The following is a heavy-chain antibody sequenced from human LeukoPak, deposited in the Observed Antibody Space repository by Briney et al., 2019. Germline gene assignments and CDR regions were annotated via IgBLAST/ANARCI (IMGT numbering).Heavy chain of an antibody. J-gene: IGHJ5*02. CDR3: ARVRDIVGANNWFDP. CDR1: GYSFTSYW. CDR2: IYPGDSDT. D-gene: IGHD1-26*01. Sequence: GESLKISCKGSGYSFTSYWIGWVRQMPGKGLEWMGIIYPGDSDTRYSPSFQGQVTISADKSINIAYLQWSSLKASDTAMYYCARVRDIVGANNWFDPWGQGTLVTVSS. V-gene: IGHV5-51*01.